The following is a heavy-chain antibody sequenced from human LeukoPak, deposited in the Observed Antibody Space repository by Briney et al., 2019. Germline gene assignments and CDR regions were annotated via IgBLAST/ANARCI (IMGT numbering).Heavy chain of an antibody. D-gene: IGHD6-19*01. V-gene: IGHV3-74*01. CDR2: INSDGSST. J-gene: IGHJ6*02. CDR3: ARGSSGWFYYYYYYYGMDV. CDR1: GFTFSSYW. Sequence: QSGGSLRLSCAASGFTFSSYWMHWVRQAPGKGLVWVSRINSDGSSTSYADSVKGRFTISRDNAKNTLYLQMNSLRAEDTAVYYCARGSSGWFYYYYYYYGMDVWGQGTMVTVSS.